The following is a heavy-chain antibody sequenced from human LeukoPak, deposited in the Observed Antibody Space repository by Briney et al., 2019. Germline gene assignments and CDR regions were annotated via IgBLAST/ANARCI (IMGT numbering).Heavy chain of an antibody. V-gene: IGHV1-2*02. J-gene: IGHJ4*02. CDR2: IAPNTGDT. Sequence: GASGRVSCKASGYTFTGNYLHWIRQAPGQGHEWMAWIAPNTGDTHYAQKFQGRVTVTRDTSMSTAFMELSRLEVEDTAVYYCARPTEDYWGQGALVTVSS. CDR1: GYTFTGNY. CDR3: ARPTEDY.